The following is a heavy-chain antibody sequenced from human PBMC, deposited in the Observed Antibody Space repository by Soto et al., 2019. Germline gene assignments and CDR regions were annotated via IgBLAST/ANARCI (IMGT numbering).Heavy chain of an antibody. CDR3: ARSEYSVFDF. Sequence: SGPTLVNPTQTLTLTCTFSGFSLSTSKLGVGWIRQPPGKALEWLALIYWDDDKRYSPFLKRRLTITKDASKNQVVLRMTNMGPVDTATYYCARSEYSVFDFWGQGTLVTVAS. J-gene: IGHJ4*01. D-gene: IGHD2-15*01. V-gene: IGHV2-5*02. CDR1: GFSLSTSKLG. CDR2: IYWDDDK.